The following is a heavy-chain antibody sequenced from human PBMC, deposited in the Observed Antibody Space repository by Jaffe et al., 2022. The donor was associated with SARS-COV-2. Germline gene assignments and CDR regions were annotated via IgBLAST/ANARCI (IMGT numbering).Heavy chain of an antibody. Sequence: QVQLVQSGAEVKKPGASVKVSCKASGYTFTSYYMHWVRQAPGQGLEWMGIVNPSGGSTTYAQKLQGRVTMTRDTSTNTVYMELSSLRSEDTAVYYCARRWLQTFDYWGQGTLVTVSS. CDR2: VNPSGGST. V-gene: IGHV1-46*04. D-gene: IGHD5-12*01. CDR3: ARRWLQTFDY. CDR1: GYTFTSYY. J-gene: IGHJ4*02.